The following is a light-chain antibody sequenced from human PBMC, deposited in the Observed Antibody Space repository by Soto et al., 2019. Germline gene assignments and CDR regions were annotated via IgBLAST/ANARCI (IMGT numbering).Light chain of an antibody. CDR3: QQYHNWRLT. CDR2: DAS. V-gene: IGKV3-15*01. Sequence: EIVLTQSPATLSVSPGDRATLSCRASQSVSSDLAWFQQKPGQAPRFLIYDASTRATGIPARFSGSGAETDFTLTISSLQSEDFAIYYGQQYHNWRLTFGGGTKVEIK. CDR1: QSVSSD. J-gene: IGKJ4*01.